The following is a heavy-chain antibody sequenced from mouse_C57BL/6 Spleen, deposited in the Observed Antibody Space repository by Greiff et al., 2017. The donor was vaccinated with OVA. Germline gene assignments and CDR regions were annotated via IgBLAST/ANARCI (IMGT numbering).Heavy chain of an antibody. J-gene: IGHJ3*01. CDR1: GYTFTSYW. CDR3: ARSVLITTESGFAY. V-gene: IGHV1-50*01. Sequence: QVQLQQPGAELVKPGASVKLSCKASGYTFTSYWMQWVKQRPGQGLEWIGEIDPSDSYTNSNQKFKGKATLTVDTSSSTAYMQLSSLTSEDSAVYYCARSVLITTESGFAYWGQGTLVTVSA. D-gene: IGHD1-1*01. CDR2: IDPSDSYT.